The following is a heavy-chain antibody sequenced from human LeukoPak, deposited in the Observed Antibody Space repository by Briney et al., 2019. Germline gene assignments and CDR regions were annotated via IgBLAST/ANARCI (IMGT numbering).Heavy chain of an antibody. CDR3: ARGTDWLPQY. J-gene: IGHJ4*02. Sequence: SETLSLTCTVSGGSISSYYWSWIRQPPGKGLEWIGYIYHSGSNDCNPSLKSRVTISLDMSKNHFSLTLTSVTAADTAVYYCARGTDWLPQYWGQGTLVTVSS. CDR1: GGSISSYY. V-gene: IGHV4-4*09. CDR2: IYHSGSN. D-gene: IGHD3/OR15-3a*01.